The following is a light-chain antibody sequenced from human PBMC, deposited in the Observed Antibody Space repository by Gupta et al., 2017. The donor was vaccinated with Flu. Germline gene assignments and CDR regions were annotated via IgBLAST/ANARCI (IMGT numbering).Light chain of an antibody. CDR1: GANIANKY. J-gene: IGLJ2*01. Sequence: TSTSSGSGANIANKYLYWYQQLPRKAPTFLIYEDNKRPSVIPDRFSGSKSGTTDTLTISGVQAADDAQYYCQTSDSRIIAVVFGGGTKLTVL. CDR3: QTSDSRIIAVV. CDR2: EDN. V-gene: IGLV1-51*02.